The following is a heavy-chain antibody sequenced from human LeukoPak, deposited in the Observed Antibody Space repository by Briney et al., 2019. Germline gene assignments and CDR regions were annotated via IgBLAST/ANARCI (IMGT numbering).Heavy chain of an antibody. D-gene: IGHD6-25*01. CDR2: IYHTGST. CDR3: ARRGRNSSGWQDYL. Sequence: SETLSLTCSVSGGSISTASYYWSWIRQPPGKGLEWIANIYHTGSTNYNPSLSSRVTISIDTAKNQFSLKLTSVTAADTAVYYCARRGRNSSGWQDYLWGQGTLVTVSS. CDR1: GGSISTASYY. V-gene: IGHV4-61*01. J-gene: IGHJ4*02.